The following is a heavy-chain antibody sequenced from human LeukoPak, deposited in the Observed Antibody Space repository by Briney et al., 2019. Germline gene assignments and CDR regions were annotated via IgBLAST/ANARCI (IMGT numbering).Heavy chain of an antibody. Sequence: GGSLRLSCAASGFTFSSYGMHWVRQAPGKGLEWVAVISYDGSNKYYADSVKGRFTISRDNSKNTLYLQMNSLRAEDTAVYYCAKDSGSYYFDYWGQGTLVTVSS. CDR2: ISYDGSNK. V-gene: IGHV3-30*18. J-gene: IGHJ4*02. D-gene: IGHD1-26*01. CDR3: AKDSGSYYFDY. CDR1: GFTFSSYG.